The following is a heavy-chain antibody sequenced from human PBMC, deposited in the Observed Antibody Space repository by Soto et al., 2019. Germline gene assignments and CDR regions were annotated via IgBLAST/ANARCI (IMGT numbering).Heavy chain of an antibody. V-gene: IGHV3-23*01. CDR2: LTPGGETT. CDR1: GCTFSVYA. J-gene: IGHJ5*02. D-gene: IGHD6-6*01. Sequence: LRLSCAASGCTFSVYAMTWVRQAPGKGLEWVSALTPGGETTYHIDSVKGRFTISRDDAKNTLYLQMNSLRAEDTAVYYCARDLAARKNWFDPWGQGTRITVSS. CDR3: ARDLAARKNWFDP.